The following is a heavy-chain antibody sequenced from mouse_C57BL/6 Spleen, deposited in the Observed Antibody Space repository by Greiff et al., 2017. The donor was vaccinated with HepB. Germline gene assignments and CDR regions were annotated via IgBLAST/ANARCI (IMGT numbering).Heavy chain of an antibody. Sequence: VQLQQSGPELVKPGASVKISCKASGYAFSSSWMNWVKQRPGKGLEWIGRIYPGDGDTNYNGKFKGEATLTADKSSSTAYMQLSSLTSEDSAVYFCARKGYSNDYWGQGTSVTVSS. J-gene: IGHJ4*01. CDR1: GYAFSSSW. V-gene: IGHV1-82*01. CDR3: ARKGYSNDY. CDR2: IYPGDGDT. D-gene: IGHD2-5*01.